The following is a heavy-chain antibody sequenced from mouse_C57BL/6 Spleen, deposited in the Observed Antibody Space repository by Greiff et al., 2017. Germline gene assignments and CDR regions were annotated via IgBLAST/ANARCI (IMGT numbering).Heavy chain of an antibody. Sequence: QVQLQQSGAELVRPGASVTLSCKASGYTFTDYEMHWVKQTPVHGLEWIGANDPETGGTAYNQKFKGKAILTADKSSSTAYMELRSLTSEDSAVYYCTRLDYYGSSPLLVMDYWGQGTSVTVAS. CDR2: NDPETGGT. D-gene: IGHD1-1*01. CDR3: TRLDYYGSSPLLVMDY. J-gene: IGHJ4*01. V-gene: IGHV1-15*01. CDR1: GYTFTDYE.